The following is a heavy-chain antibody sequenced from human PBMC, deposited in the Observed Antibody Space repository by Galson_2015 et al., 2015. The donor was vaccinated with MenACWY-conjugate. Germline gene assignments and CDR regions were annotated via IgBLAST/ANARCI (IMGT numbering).Heavy chain of an antibody. V-gene: IGHV4-38-2*02. CDR1: RYSISSGYY. D-gene: IGHD4-17*01. CDR2: IYHSGNT. CDR3: ASGVDYVTSPKGFDY. J-gene: IGHJ4*02. Sequence: SETLSLTCTVSRYSISSGYYWGWIRQPPGKGLEWIGSIYHSGNTYYNPSLKSRVTISVDTSKNQFSLKLSSVTAADTAVYYCASGVDYVTSPKGFDYWGQGTLVTVSS.